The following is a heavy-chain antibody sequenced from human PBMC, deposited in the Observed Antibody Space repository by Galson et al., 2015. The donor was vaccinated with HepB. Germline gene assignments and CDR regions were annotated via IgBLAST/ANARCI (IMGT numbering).Heavy chain of an antibody. D-gene: IGHD1-1*01. V-gene: IGHV3-30*04. CDR3: AKDGRPLEYYFDY. J-gene: IGHJ4*02. CDR1: GYTFTSYA. Sequence: SCKASGYTFTSYAMNWVRQAPGKGLEWVAVISFDGSNKYYADSVKGRFTISRDNSKNTLYLQMNSLRAEDTAVYYCAKDGRPLEYYFDYWGQGTLVTVSS. CDR2: ISFDGSNK.